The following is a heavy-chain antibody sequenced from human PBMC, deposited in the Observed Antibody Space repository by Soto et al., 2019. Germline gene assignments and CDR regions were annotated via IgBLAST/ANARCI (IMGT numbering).Heavy chain of an antibody. CDR2: ISGSGGST. V-gene: IGHV3-23*01. CDR1: GFTFSSYA. J-gene: IGHJ4*02. Sequence: GGSLRLSCAASGFTFSSYAMSWVRQAPGKGLEWVSGISGSGGSTYYADSVKGRFTISRDNSKNTLYLQMSSLRAEHRAVYYCAKDRTCSGGSCYLDCWGQGTLVTVSS. D-gene: IGHD2-15*01. CDR3: AKDRTCSGGSCYLDC.